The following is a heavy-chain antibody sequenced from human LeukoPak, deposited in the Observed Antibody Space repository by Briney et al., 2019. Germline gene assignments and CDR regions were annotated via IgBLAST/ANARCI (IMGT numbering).Heavy chain of an antibody. Sequence: SETLSLTCAVYGGSFSGYYWSWIRQPPGKGLEWIGEINHSGSTNYNPSLKSRVTISVDTSKNQFSLKLSSVTAADTAVYYCARELVDIVVVVGAMTQPYYFDYWGQGTLVT. J-gene: IGHJ4*02. CDR1: GGSFSGYY. V-gene: IGHV4-34*01. CDR2: INHSGST. D-gene: IGHD2-15*01. CDR3: ARELVDIVVVVGAMTQPYYFDY.